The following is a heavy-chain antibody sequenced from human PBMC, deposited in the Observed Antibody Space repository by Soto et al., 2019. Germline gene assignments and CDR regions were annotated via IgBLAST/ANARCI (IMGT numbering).Heavy chain of an antibody. D-gene: IGHD2-15*01. Sequence: EVQLLESGGGLVQPGGSLRLSCAASGFTFSSYAMSWVRQAPGKGLEWVSAISGSGGSTYYADSVKGRFTISRDNSKNTLYLQMNSLRAEDTAVYYCAKDSDCSGGSCYSGYFQHWGQGTLVTVSS. CDR3: AKDSDCSGGSCYSGYFQH. CDR1: GFTFSSYA. J-gene: IGHJ1*01. V-gene: IGHV3-23*01. CDR2: ISGSGGST.